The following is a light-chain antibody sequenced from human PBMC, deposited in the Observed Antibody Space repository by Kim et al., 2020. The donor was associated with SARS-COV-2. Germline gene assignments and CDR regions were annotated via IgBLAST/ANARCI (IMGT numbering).Light chain of an antibody. CDR3: QQYNNWPYT. Sequence: EIVMTQSPATLSVSPGERATLSCRASQSVSSNLAWYQQKPGQAPRLLIYGTSTRATGISARFSGSGSGTGFTLTISSLQSEDFAVFHCQQYNNWPYTFGQGTKLEI. V-gene: IGKV3-15*01. J-gene: IGKJ2*01. CDR2: GTS. CDR1: QSVSSN.